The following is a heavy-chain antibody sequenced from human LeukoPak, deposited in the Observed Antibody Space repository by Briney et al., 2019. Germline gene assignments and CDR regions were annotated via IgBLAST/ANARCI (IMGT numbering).Heavy chain of an antibody. J-gene: IGHJ4*02. CDR2: ISSGSNT. D-gene: IGHD3-10*01. Sequence: GGSLRLSCKVSGFTVSTNSWSWVRQAPGKGLEWVSFISSGSNTDHSDSVKGRFTISRDNSKNTLYLQMNSLRAEDTAVYYCARLAITNYYGSGRVWDYWGQGTLVTVSS. CDR1: GFTVSTNS. CDR3: ARLAITNYYGSGRVWDY. V-gene: IGHV3-53*01.